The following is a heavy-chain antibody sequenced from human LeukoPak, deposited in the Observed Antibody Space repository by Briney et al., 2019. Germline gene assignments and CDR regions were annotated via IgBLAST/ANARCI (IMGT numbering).Heavy chain of an antibody. CDR1: GGTFSSYA. D-gene: IGHD5-18*01. CDR2: IIPIFGTA. J-gene: IGHJ6*02. CDR3: ARSDSVTYYSYGMDV. Sequence: SVKVSCKASGGTFSSYAISWVRQAPGQGLEWMGGIIPIFGTANYAQKFQGRVTITADEPTSTAYMELSSLRSEHTAVYYCARSDSVTYYSYGMDVWGQGTTVTVSS. V-gene: IGHV1-69*13.